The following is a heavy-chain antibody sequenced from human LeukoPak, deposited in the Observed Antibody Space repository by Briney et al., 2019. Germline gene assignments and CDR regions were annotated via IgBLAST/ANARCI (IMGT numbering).Heavy chain of an antibody. V-gene: IGHV5-51*01. D-gene: IGHD2-2*01. J-gene: IGHJ5*02. Sequence: GESLKISCKGSGYSFTSYWIGWVRQMPGKGLEWMGIIYPGDSDTRYSPSFQGQVTISDDKSISTAYLQWSSLKASDTAMYYCARTEGYCSSTSCYGNWFDPWGQGTLVTVSS. CDR1: GYSFTSYW. CDR3: ARTEGYCSSTSCYGNWFDP. CDR2: IYPGDSDT.